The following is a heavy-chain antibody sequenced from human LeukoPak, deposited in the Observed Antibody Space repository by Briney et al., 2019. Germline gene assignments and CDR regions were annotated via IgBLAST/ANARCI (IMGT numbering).Heavy chain of an antibody. CDR1: GGSISSDGYY. CDR3: ARGHYSSSWYVFDY. J-gene: IGHJ4*02. V-gene: IGHV4-61*08. Sequence: SQTLSPTCTVSGGSISSDGYYWSWIRQPPGKGLEWIGYIYYSGSTNYNPSLKSRVTISVDTSKNQFSLRLRSVTAADTAVYYCARGHYSSSWYVFDYWGQETLVTVSS. D-gene: IGHD6-13*01. CDR2: IYYSGST.